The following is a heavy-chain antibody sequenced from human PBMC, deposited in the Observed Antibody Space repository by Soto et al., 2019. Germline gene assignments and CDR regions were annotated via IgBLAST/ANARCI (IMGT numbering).Heavy chain of an antibody. CDR3: ARYGSGSYYPTTFDY. CDR1: GGSISNYY. D-gene: IGHD3-10*01. J-gene: IGHJ4*02. CDR2: IYYSGST. V-gene: IGHV4-59*12. Sequence: SETLSLTCTVSGGSISNYYWSWIRHPPGKGLEWIGYIYYSGSTYYNPSLKSRVTISVDTSKNQFSLKLSSVTAADTAVYYCARYGSGSYYPTTFDYWGQGTLVTVSS.